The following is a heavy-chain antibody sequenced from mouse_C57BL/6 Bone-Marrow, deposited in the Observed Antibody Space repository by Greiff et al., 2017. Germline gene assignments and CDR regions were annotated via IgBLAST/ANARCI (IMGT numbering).Heavy chain of an antibody. V-gene: IGHV1-62-2*01. CDR1: GYTFTEYT. J-gene: IGHJ4*01. D-gene: IGHD3-1*01. CDR2: FYPGSGSI. CDR3: ARHEDREGARATGYAMDY. Sequence: VQLQQSGAELVKPGASVKLSCKASGYTFTEYTIHWVKQRSGQGLEWIGWFYPGSGSIKYNENFKDKATLTADKSSSTVYMELSRLTSEDSAVYFCARHEDREGARATGYAMDYWGQGTSVTVSS.